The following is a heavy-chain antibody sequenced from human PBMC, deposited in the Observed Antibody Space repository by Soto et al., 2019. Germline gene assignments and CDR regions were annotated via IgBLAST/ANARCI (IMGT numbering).Heavy chain of an antibody. CDR2: IRSKAYGGTT. V-gene: IGHV3-49*03. J-gene: IGHJ6*03. CDR3: TRLYGSGPMDV. Sequence: GGSLRLSCTASGFTFGDYAMSRFRQAPGKGLEWVGFIRSKAYGGTTEYAASVKGRFTISRDDSKSIAYLQMNSLKTEDTAVYYCTRLYGSGPMDVWGKGTTVTVSS. CDR1: GFTFGDYA. D-gene: IGHD3-10*01.